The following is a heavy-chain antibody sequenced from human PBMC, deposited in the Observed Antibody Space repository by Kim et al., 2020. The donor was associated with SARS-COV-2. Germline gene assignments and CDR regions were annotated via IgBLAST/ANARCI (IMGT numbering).Heavy chain of an antibody. D-gene: IGHD3-10*01. Sequence: SETLSLTCTVSGGSISSYYWSWIRQPPGKGLEWIGYIYYSGSTNYNPSLKSRVTISVDTSKNQFSLKLSSVTAADTAVYYCARGGFKLLWFGELFGWFDPWGQGTLVTVSS. CDR2: IYYSGST. CDR1: GGSISSYY. V-gene: IGHV4-59*13. CDR3: ARGGFKLLWFGELFGWFDP. J-gene: IGHJ5*02.